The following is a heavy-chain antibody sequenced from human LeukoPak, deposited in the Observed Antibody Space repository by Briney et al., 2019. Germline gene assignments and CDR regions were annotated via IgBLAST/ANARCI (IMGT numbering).Heavy chain of an antibody. CDR3: ATVRIDDFWSGYYRTNWFYP. CDR2: IYYSGST. J-gene: IGHJ5*02. V-gene: IGHV4-59*11. D-gene: IGHD3-3*01. CDR1: GGSISSHY. Sequence: PSETLSLTCTVSGGSISSHYWSWIRQPPGKGLEWIGYIYYSGSTNYNPSLKSRVTISVDTSKNQFSLKLSSVTAADTAVYYCATVRIDDFWSGYYRTNWFYPWGQGTLVTVSS.